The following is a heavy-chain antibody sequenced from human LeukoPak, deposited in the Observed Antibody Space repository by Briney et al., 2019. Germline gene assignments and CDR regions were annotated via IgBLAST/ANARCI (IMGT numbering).Heavy chain of an antibody. Sequence: GESLKISCKGSGYSFTSYWIGWVRQMPGKGLEWMGIIYPGDSDTRYSPSFQGQVTISADKSISIAYLQWSSLKASDTAMYYCARQGYSYGQSNDAFDIWGQGTMVTASS. CDR1: GYSFTSYW. CDR2: IYPGDSDT. J-gene: IGHJ3*02. D-gene: IGHD5-18*01. V-gene: IGHV5-51*01. CDR3: ARQGYSYGQSNDAFDI.